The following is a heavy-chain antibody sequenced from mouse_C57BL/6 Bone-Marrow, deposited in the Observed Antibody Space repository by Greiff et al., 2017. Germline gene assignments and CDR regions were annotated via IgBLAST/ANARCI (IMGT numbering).Heavy chain of an antibody. D-gene: IGHD4-1*01. CDR2: IYPTSGRT. J-gene: IGHJ2*01. Sequence: QVQLQQPGAELVKPGASVTMSCKASGYTFPSYWITWVKQRPGQGLAWIGDIYPTSGRTNYNEKFKSNAILTVDTSSNTAYMQLSSLTSEDSAVFDCARSGPLGRSFDYWGQGTTLTVSS. V-gene: IGHV1-55*01. CDR3: ARSGPLGRSFDY. CDR1: GYTFPSYW.